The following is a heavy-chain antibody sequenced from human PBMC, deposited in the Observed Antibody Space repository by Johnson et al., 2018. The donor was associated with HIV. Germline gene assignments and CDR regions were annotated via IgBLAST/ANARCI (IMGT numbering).Heavy chain of an antibody. CDR1: GFTFSTYG. V-gene: IGHV3-33*01. J-gene: IGHJ3*01. CDR2: MWYDGSNK. D-gene: IGHD3-22*01. CDR3: VRDGNYYDRSGYRVDAFDV. Sequence: QVQLVESGGGVVQPGRSLRLSCAASGFTFSTYGMHWVRQAPGKGLEWVAVMWYDGSNKYYADSVKGRFTISRDNSKNTLYLQMNSLRAGDTAVYYCVRDGNYYDRSGYRVDAFDVWGQGTMVTVSS.